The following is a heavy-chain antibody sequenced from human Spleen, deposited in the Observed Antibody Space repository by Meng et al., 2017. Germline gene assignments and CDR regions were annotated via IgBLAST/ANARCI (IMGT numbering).Heavy chain of an antibody. J-gene: IGHJ4*02. CDR3: AKPLSAVLLWFGESGN. CDR2: ISGSGGTT. V-gene: IGHV3-23*01. Sequence: GGSLRLSCAASGFTFNNYAMSWVRQAPGKGLEWVSAISGSGGTTYYADSVKGRFTIARDNSQNTVFLQMESLRAEDTALYYCAKPLSAVLLWFGESGNWGQGTLVTVSS. CDR1: GFTFNNYA. D-gene: IGHD3-10*01.